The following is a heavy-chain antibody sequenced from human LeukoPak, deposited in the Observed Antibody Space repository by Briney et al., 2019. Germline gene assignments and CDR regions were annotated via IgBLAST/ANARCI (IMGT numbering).Heavy chain of an antibody. V-gene: IGHV3-21*01. CDR1: GFTFSSYS. D-gene: IGHD3-3*01. CDR3: ARDDFWRGYYCDY. CDR2: ISSSSSYI. Sequence: GGSLRLSCAASGFTFSSYSMNWVRQAPGKGLEWVSSISSSSSYIYYADSVKGRFTISRDNAKNSLYLQMSSLRAEDTAVYYCARDDFWRGYYCDYWGQGTLVTVSS. J-gene: IGHJ4*02.